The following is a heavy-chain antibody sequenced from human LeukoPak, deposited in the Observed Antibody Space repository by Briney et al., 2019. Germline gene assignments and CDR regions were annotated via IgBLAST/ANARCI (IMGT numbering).Heavy chain of an antibody. Sequence: PGGSLRPSGAASGFIFSSYLMSWVRQAPGKGLDWVANIKQDGSEKYYVDSVKGRFTISRDNAKNSLYLQMNSLRAEDTAVYYCARTESTSVDYWGQGTLVTVSS. V-gene: IGHV3-7*02. CDR2: IKQDGSEK. D-gene: IGHD5/OR15-5a*01. J-gene: IGHJ4*02. CDR1: GFIFSSYL. CDR3: ARTESTSVDY.